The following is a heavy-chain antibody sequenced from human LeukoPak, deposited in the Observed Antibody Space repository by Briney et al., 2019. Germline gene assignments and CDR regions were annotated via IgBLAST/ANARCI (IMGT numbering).Heavy chain of an antibody. CDR3: AKDIAVAGSDY. Sequence: GGSLRLSCAASGFTVSSNYMSWVRQAPGKGLEWVSVISGSGGSTYYADSVKGRFTISRDNSKNTLYLQMNSLRAEDTAVYYCAKDIAVAGSDYWGQGTLVTVSS. J-gene: IGHJ4*02. CDR2: ISGSGGST. CDR1: GFTVSSNY. D-gene: IGHD6-19*01. V-gene: IGHV3-23*01.